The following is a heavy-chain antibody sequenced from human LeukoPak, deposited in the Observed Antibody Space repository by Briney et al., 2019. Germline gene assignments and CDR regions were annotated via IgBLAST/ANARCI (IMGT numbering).Heavy chain of an antibody. D-gene: IGHD6-6*01. CDR1: GFTFSGFW. CDR2: INSDGSEG. J-gene: IGHJ3*01. CDR3: ARSSYSSSSSV. V-gene: IGHV3-7*03. Sequence: GGSLRLSCEVPGFTFSGFWMSWSRQAPGKGLEWVASINSDGSEGYYADVVKGRFTISRDNAKNSLYLQINSLRAEDTAVYYCARSSYSSSSSVWGQGTMVTVSS.